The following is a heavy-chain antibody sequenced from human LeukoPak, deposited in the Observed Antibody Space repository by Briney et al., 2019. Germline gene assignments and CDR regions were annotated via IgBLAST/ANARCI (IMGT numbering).Heavy chain of an antibody. Sequence: ASVKVSCKASGYTFTGYYMHWVRQVPGQGLEWMGWINPNSGGTNYAQKFQGRVTMTRDTSISTAYMELSRLRSDDTAVYYCAEGFYGDYPFDYWGQGTLVTVSS. J-gene: IGHJ4*02. V-gene: IGHV1-2*02. CDR2: INPNSGGT. CDR3: AEGFYGDYPFDY. D-gene: IGHD4-17*01. CDR1: GYTFTGYY.